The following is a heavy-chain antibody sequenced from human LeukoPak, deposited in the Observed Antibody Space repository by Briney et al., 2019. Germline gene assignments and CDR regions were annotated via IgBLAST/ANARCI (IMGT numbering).Heavy chain of an antibody. V-gene: IGHV3-74*01. Sequence: PGGSLRLSCAASGFTFSSYWMHWVRQAPGKGLVWVSRINNDGSSTSYADSVKGRFTISRDKAKNTLYLQMNSLRAEDTAVYYCARGRAGFYFDYWGQGTLVTVSS. J-gene: IGHJ4*02. CDR2: INNDGSST. D-gene: IGHD6-19*01. CDR1: GFTFSSYW. CDR3: ARGRAGFYFDY.